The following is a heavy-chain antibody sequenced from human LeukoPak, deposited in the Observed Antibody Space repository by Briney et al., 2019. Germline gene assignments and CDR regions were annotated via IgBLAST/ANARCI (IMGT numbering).Heavy chain of an antibody. CDR1: GFTFSSYA. CDR3: AKDPGPDSGYDSIFDY. Sequence: PGGCLRLSCAASGFTFSSYAMSWVRQAPGRGLEWVSAISGSGGSTYYADSVKGRFTISRDNSKNTLYLQMNSLRAEDTAVYYCAKDPGPDSGYDSIFDYWGQGTLVTVSS. J-gene: IGHJ4*02. V-gene: IGHV3-23*01. D-gene: IGHD5-12*01. CDR2: ISGSGGST.